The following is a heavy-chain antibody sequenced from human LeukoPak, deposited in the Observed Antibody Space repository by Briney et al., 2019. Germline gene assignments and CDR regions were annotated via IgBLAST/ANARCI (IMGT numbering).Heavy chain of an antibody. CDR2: ISYDGSNK. V-gene: IGHV3-30*18. CDR3: AKDATGYSSGGGYFDY. CDR1: GFTFSSYG. J-gene: IGHJ4*02. Sequence: GGSLRLSCAASGFTFSSYGMHWVRQAPGKGLEWVAVISYDGSNKYYADSVKGRFTISRDNSKNTLYLQMNSLRAEDTAMYYCAKDATGYSSGGGYFDYWGQGALVTVSS. D-gene: IGHD6-19*01.